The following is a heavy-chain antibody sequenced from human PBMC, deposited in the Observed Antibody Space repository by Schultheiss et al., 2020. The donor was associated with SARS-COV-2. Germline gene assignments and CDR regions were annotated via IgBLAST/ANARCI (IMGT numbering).Heavy chain of an antibody. CDR3: AREIDRGATRYFDY. V-gene: IGHV1-18*01. CDR1: GYTFTSYG. Sequence: ASVKVSCKASGYTFTSYGISWVRQAPGQGLEWMGWISAYNGNTNYAQKLQGRVTMTRNTSISTAYMELSSLRSEDTAVYYCAREIDRGATRYFDYWGQGTLVTVSS. J-gene: IGHJ4*02. D-gene: IGHD1-26*01. CDR2: ISAYNGNT.